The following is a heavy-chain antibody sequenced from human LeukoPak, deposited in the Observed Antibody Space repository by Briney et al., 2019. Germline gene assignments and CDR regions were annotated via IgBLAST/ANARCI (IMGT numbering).Heavy chain of an antibody. J-gene: IGHJ6*02. CDR3: ARNSLYCSGTSCYWRGYYYYGMDV. CDR2: INAGNGNT. D-gene: IGHD2-2*01. V-gene: IGHV1-3*01. Sequence: ASVKVSCKASGYTFTSYAMHWVRQAPGQRLEWMGWINAGNGNTKYSQKFQGRVTITRDTSASTAYMELSSLRSEDTAVYYCARNSLYCSGTSCYWRGYYYYGMDVWGQGTTVTVSS. CDR1: GYTFTSYA.